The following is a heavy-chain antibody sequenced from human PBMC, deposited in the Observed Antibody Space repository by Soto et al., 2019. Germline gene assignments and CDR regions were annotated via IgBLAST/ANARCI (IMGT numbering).Heavy chain of an antibody. CDR3: ARDTLELLYYFDY. V-gene: IGHV3-74*01. Sequence: GGSLRLSCAASGFTFSNYWMHWVRQAPGKGLVWVSRINSDGSSASYADSVKGRFTISRDNAKNTLYLQMNSLRAEDTAVYYCARDTLELLYYFDYWGQGTLVTSPQ. J-gene: IGHJ4*02. CDR1: GFTFSNYW. D-gene: IGHD1-7*01. CDR2: INSDGSSA.